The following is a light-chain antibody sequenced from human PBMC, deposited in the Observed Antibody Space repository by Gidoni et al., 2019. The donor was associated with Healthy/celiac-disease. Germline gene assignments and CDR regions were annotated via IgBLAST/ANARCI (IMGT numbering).Light chain of an antibody. J-gene: IGKJ1*01. CDR1: QGISSY. Sequence: DIQLTQSPSFLSASVGDGVTITCRASQGISSYLAWYQQKPGKAPKLLIYAASTLQSGVPLRFSGSGSGTEFTLTISSLQPEDFATYYCQQLNSYPRTFGQGTKVEIK. CDR2: AAS. V-gene: IGKV1-9*01. CDR3: QQLNSYPRT.